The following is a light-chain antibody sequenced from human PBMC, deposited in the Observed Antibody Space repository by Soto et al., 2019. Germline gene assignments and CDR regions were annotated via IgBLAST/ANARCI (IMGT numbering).Light chain of an antibody. CDR1: SSDVGGYDY. Sequence: QSVLTQTRSVSGSPGQAVTISCTVTSSDVGGYDYVSWYQQHPGKAPRLLIYDVTKRPSGVPGRFSGSKSGNTASLTSSGLQAEDEADYYCCSYAGSYTDVFGSGTKVTVL. CDR3: CSYAGSYTDV. J-gene: IGLJ1*01. CDR2: DVT. V-gene: IGLV2-11*01.